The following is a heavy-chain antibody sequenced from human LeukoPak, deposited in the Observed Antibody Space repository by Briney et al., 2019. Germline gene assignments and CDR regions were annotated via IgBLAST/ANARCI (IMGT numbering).Heavy chain of an antibody. J-gene: IGHJ6*02. V-gene: IGHV3-64D*06. CDR3: VKGDNYYYYYGMDV. Sequence: GGSLRLSCSFSGFTFSSYAMHWVRQAPGKGLEYVSAINSEGGRTYYADSVKGRFSISRDNSKNTLWLQMGSLRPEDTAVYYCVKGDNYYYYYGMDVWGQGTTVTVSS. CDR2: INSEGGRT. CDR1: GFTFSSYA.